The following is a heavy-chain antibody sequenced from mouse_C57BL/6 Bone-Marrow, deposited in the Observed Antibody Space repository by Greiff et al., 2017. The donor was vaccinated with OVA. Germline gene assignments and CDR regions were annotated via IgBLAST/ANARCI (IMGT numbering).Heavy chain of an antibody. CDR2: IYPGSGST. CDR1: GYTFTSYW. V-gene: IGHV1-55*01. Sequence: HVQLQQPGAELVKPGASVKMSCKASGYTFTSYWITWVKQRPGPGLEWIGDIYPGSGSTNYNEKFKSKATLTVDTSSSTAYMQLSSLTSEDSAVYYGARSWNYGSSCLDYWGQGTTRTVSS. CDR3: ARSWNYGSSCLDY. J-gene: IGHJ2*01. D-gene: IGHD1-1*01.